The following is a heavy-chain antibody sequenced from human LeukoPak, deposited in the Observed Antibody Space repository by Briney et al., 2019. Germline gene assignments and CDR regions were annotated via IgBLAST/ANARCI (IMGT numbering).Heavy chain of an antibody. CDR2: IKTDGSTT. CDR1: GFIFSGYW. D-gene: IGHD6-19*01. J-gene: IGHJ4*02. V-gene: IGHV3-74*01. Sequence: GGSLRLSCAGSGFIFSGYWMHWVRQAPGKGLVWVSRIKTDGSTTYYADSVKGRFTVSRDNSKNTLYLQMNSLRAEDTAVYYCAKDPYSSGWFFDYWGQGTLVTVSS. CDR3: AKDPYSSGWFFDY.